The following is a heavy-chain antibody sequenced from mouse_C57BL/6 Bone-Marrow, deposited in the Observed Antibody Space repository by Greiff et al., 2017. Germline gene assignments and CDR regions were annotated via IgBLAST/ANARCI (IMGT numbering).Heavy chain of an antibody. D-gene: IGHD1-1*01. CDR1: GFNIKNTY. Sequence: EVKLQESVAELVRPGASVKLSCTASGFNIKNTYMHWVKQRPEQGLEWIGRIDPANGNTKYAPKFQGKATITADKSSNTAYVQLSSRTSEDTAIYYGAREDHYYGSSWCAYWGQGTLVTVSA. CDR2: IDPANGNT. J-gene: IGHJ3*01. CDR3: AREDHYYGSSWCAY. V-gene: IGHV14-3*01.